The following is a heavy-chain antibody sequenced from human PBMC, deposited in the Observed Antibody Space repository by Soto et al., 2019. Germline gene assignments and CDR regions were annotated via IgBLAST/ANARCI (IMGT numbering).Heavy chain of an antibody. CDR1: GFTFSSYA. V-gene: IGHV3-23*01. CDR3: AKDSVVRGVTPTVFDY. CDR2: ISGSGGST. Sequence: PGWSLRLSCAASGFTFSSYAMSWVRQAPGKGLEWVSAISGSGGSTYYADSVKGRFTISRDNSKNTLYLQMNSLRAEDTAVYYCAKDSVVRGVTPTVFDYWGQGTLVTVSS. D-gene: IGHD3-10*01. J-gene: IGHJ4*02.